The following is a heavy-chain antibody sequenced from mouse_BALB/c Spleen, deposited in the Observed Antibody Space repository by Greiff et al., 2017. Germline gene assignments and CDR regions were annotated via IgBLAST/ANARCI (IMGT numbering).Heavy chain of an antibody. J-gene: IGHJ4*01. D-gene: IGHD2-12*01. V-gene: IGHV1S81*02. Sequence: QVQLQQPGAELVKPGASVKLSCKASGYTFTSYWMHWVKQRPGQGLEWIGEINPSNGRTNYNEKFKSKATLTVDKSSSTAYMQLSSLTSEDSAVYYCARRFYDVDAMDYWGQGTSVTVSS. CDR3: ARRFYDVDAMDY. CDR1: GYTFTSYW. CDR2: INPSNGRT.